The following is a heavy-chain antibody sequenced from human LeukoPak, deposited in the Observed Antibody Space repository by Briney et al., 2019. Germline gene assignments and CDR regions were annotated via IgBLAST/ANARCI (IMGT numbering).Heavy chain of an antibody. D-gene: IGHD6-19*01. V-gene: IGHV3-33*08. J-gene: IGHJ4*02. CDR2: IWYDGSNK. CDR3: VREKSGYTNGWYLFDY. Sequence: GGSLRLSCVASGFPFSSYWMTWVRQAPGKGLEWVAVIWYDGSNKYYADSVKGRFTISRDNSKNTLYLQMSSLRAEDTAVYYCVREKSGYTNGWYLFDYWGQGTLVTVSS. CDR1: GFPFSSYW.